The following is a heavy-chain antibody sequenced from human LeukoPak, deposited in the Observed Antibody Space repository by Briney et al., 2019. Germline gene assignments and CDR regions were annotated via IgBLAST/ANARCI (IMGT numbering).Heavy chain of an antibody. CDR1: GFTFSSYG. V-gene: IGHV3-30*02. D-gene: IGHD1-26*01. J-gene: IGHJ4*02. CDR3: AKDRSGSYSQGLDY. CDR2: IRYDGSNK. Sequence: GGSLRLSCAASGFTFSSYGMHWVRQAPGKGLEWVAFIRYDGSNKYYADSVKGRFTISRDNSKNTLYLQMNSLRAEDTAVYHCAKDRSGSYSQGLDYWGQGTLVTVSS.